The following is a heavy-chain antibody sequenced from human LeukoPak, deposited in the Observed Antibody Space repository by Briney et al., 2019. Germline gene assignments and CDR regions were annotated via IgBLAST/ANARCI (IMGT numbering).Heavy chain of an antibody. V-gene: IGHV3-23*01. J-gene: IGHJ4*02. CDR2: ISGSGGST. D-gene: IGHD3-9*01. CDR3: AKVRYFDWSIDY. CDR1: GFTFSSYA. Sequence: GGSLRLSCAASGFTFSSYAMSWVRQPPGKGLEWVSAISGSGGSTYYADSVKGRFTISRDNSKNTLYLQMNSLRAEDTAVYYCAKVRYFDWSIDYWGQGTLVTVSS.